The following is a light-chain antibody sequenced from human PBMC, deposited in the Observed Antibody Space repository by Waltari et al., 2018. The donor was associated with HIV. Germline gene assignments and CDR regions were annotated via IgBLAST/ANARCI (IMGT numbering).Light chain of an antibody. CDR3: ESADSSLWV. V-gene: IGLV3-25*03. CDR1: AVPRQE. CDR2: KDS. Sequence: SCDLTHPLPTVVSAGPTDQSRCSGDAVPRQEDYWYQQKAGQAPMLVIYKDSERPSGIPVRFSGSSSGTTVTLTISGVQAEDEADYYGESADSSLWVFGGGTKLTVL. J-gene: IGLJ3*02.